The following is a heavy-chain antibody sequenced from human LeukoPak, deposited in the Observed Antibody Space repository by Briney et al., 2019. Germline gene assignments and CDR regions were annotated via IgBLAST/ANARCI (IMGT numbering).Heavy chain of an antibody. J-gene: IGHJ4*02. V-gene: IGHV3-30*04. CDR3: AKEGSEPGVLDY. CDR2: ISYDGSNK. Sequence: GGSLRLSCAASGFTFSSYAMHWVRQAPGKGLEWVAVISYDGSNKYYADSVKGRFTISRANSKNTLYLQMNSLRAEDTAVYYCAKEGSEPGVLDYWGQGTLVTVSS. D-gene: IGHD1-14*01. CDR1: GFTFSSYA.